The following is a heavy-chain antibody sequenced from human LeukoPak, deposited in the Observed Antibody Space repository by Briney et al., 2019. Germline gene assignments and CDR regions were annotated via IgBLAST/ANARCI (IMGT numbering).Heavy chain of an antibody. CDR1: GYSFTGYW. V-gene: IGHV5-51*01. CDR2: IYPGDSDT. D-gene: IGHD3-10*01. J-gene: IGHJ4*02. Sequence: GESLKISCKGSGYSFTGYWIGWVRQMPGKGLEWMGIIYPGDSDTRYSPSFQGQVTISADKSISTAYLQWSSLKTSDTAMYYCARPRYGPRTFFDYWGQGTLVTVSS. CDR3: ARPRYGPRTFFDY.